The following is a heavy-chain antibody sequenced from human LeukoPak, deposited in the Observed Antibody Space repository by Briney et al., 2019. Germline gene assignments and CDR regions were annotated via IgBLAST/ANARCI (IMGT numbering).Heavy chain of an antibody. D-gene: IGHD3-3*01. CDR1: GGTFSSYA. Sequence: SVKVSCKASGGTFSSYAISWVRQAPGQGLEWMGGIIPIFGTANYVQKFQGRVTITTDESTSTAYMELSSLRSEDTAVYYCARVGGKLGSVLRFLEWPPGYMDVWGQGTLVTVSS. CDR3: ARVGGKLGSVLRFLEWPPGYMDV. J-gene: IGHJ4*02. V-gene: IGHV1-69*05. CDR2: IIPIFGTA.